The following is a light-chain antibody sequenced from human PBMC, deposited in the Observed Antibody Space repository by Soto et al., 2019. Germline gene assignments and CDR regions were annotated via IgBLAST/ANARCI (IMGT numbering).Light chain of an antibody. J-gene: IGLJ2*01. Sequence: QSVLTQPASVSGSPGQSITISCTGTSSDVGSYNLVSWYQQHPGKAPKLMIYEGSKRPSGVSNRFSGSKSGNTASLTISGLQAEDEADYYCCSYAGSSTFEFGGGTQLTVL. CDR3: CSYAGSSTFE. CDR1: SSDVGSYNL. V-gene: IGLV2-23*03. CDR2: EGS.